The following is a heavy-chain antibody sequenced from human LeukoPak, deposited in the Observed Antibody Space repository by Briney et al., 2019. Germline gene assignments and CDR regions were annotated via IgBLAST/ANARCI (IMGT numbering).Heavy chain of an antibody. CDR1: GGSISSYY. D-gene: IGHD2-2*02. V-gene: IGHV4-4*07. CDR3: ARDNTQVYYYYYTDV. J-gene: IGHJ6*03. CDR2: IYTSGST. Sequence: PSETLSLTCTVSGGSISSYYWSWIRQPAGKGLEWIGRIYTSGSTNYNPSLKSRVTMSVDTSKNQFSLKLSSVTAADTAVYYCARDNTQVYYYYYTDVWGKGTTVTVSS.